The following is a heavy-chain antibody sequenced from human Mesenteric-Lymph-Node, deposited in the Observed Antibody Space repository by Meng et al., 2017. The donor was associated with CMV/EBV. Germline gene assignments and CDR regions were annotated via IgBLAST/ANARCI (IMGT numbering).Heavy chain of an antibody. D-gene: IGHD3-3*01. CDR2: ISDTSTI. Sequence: GESLKISCAASGFTFSDYYMNGVRQAPGEGLDWVSSISDTSTISYADSVKGRFTISGDNAKSSLYLQMNSLRAEDTAVYYCARDPYRRFLEWSLDYWGQGTLVTVSS. CDR3: ARDPYRRFLEWSLDY. V-gene: IGHV3-69-1*01. CDR1: GFTFSDYY. J-gene: IGHJ4*02.